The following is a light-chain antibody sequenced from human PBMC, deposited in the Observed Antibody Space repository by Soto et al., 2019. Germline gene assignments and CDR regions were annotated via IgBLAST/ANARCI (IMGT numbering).Light chain of an antibody. CDR2: GAS. J-gene: IGKJ4*01. CDR1: QSVSSN. CDR3: QQYNNWPPVLT. Sequence: DIVMTQSPATLSVSPGARATLSCRASQSVSSNLAWYQQKPGQAPRLLIYGASTRATGIPARFSGSGSGTEFTLTISSLQSEDFAVYYCQQYNNWPPVLTFGGGTKVDIK. V-gene: IGKV3-15*01.